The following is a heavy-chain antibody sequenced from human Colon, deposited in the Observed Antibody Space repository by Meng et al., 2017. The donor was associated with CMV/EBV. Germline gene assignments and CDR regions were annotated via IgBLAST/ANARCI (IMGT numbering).Heavy chain of an antibody. Sequence: GESLKISCAASGFSFTDYYMTWIRQAPGKGLEWVAYISTSGVTIYYADSVRGRFTISRDNAKKSLYLQMNSLRAEDTAVYYCAREHIRMVRGYGMDVWGQGTTVTVSS. V-gene: IGHV3-11*01. J-gene: IGHJ6*02. D-gene: IGHD3-10*01. CDR1: GFSFTDYY. CDR2: ISTSGVTI. CDR3: AREHIRMVRGYGMDV.